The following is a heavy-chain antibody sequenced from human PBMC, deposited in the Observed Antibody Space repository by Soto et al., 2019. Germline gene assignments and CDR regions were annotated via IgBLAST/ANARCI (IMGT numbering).Heavy chain of an antibody. CDR3: ARESEDLTSNFDY. CDR2: ISSNGGST. V-gene: IGHV3-64*04. J-gene: IGHJ4*02. Sequence: QPGGTLRLSCSASGFTFSSYAMHWVRQAPGKGLEYVSAISSNGGSTYYADSMKGRFTISRDNAKNSLYLEMNSLRAEDTAVYYCARESEDLTSNFDYWGQGTLVTVSS. CDR1: GFTFSSYA.